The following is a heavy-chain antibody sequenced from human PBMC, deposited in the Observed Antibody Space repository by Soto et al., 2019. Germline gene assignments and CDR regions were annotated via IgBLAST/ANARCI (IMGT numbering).Heavy chain of an antibody. CDR3: ARDRIAAALLNYYGMEV. CDR1: GGSFSLYA. J-gene: IGHJ6*02. V-gene: IGHV1-69*01. Sequence: QVQLVQSGAEVKRPGSSVKVSCKASGGSFSLYAISWVRQAPGQGLEWVGGLIPSLGAVNYAQTFQGRVSISADESANTAYMELRSLRSEDTAVYFCARDRIAAALLNYYGMEVWGQGTTVTVS. D-gene: IGHD6-13*01. CDR2: LIPSLGAV.